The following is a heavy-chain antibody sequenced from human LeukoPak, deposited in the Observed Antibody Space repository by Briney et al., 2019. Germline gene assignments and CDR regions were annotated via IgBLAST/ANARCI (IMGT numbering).Heavy chain of an antibody. CDR2: IYTSGSTSGST. D-gene: IGHD3-22*01. CDR3: ARASRNYYDSSAYSRYFDY. V-gene: IGHV4-4*07. J-gene: IGHJ4*02. Sequence: SETLSLTCTVSGGSISSYYWSWIRQPAGKGLEWIGRIYTSGSTSGSTNYNPSLKSRVTISVDTSKNQFSLKLSSVTAADTAVYYCARASRNYYDSSAYSRYFDYWGQGTLVTVSS. CDR1: GGSISSYY.